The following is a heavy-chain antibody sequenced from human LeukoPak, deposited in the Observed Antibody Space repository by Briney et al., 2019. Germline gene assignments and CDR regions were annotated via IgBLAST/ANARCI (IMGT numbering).Heavy chain of an antibody. CDR2: ITGSGGTT. V-gene: IGHV3-23*01. CDR3: ARAYGSSGYYQLPIDY. J-gene: IGHJ4*02. Sequence: PGGTLRLPCAASGFTFSSYAMSWVRLAPGKGLEWVSGITGSGGTTHHADSVKGRFTISRDNSKNTLFLQMNSLRVEDTALYYCARAYGSSGYYQLPIDYWGQGTLVTVSS. D-gene: IGHD3-22*01. CDR1: GFTFSSYA.